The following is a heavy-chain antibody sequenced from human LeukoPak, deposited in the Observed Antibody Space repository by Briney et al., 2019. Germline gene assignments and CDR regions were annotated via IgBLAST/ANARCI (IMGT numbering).Heavy chain of an antibody. V-gene: IGHV3-66*01. D-gene: IGHD3/OR15-3a*01. CDR1: GFTVSSNY. J-gene: IGHJ6*02. CDR2: IYRGGST. Sequence: PGGSLRLSCTASGFTVSSNYMSWVRQAPGKGLEWVSVIYRGGSTYYAGSVKGRFTISRDNSKNTLYLQTNSLRGEDTAVYYCARAGGLDGMDVWGQGTTVTVSS. CDR3: ARAGGLDGMDV.